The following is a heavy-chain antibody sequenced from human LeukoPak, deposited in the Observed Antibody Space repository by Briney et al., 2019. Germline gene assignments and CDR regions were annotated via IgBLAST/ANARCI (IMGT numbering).Heavy chain of an antibody. Sequence: GGSLRLSCAASEFTFSSCAMSWVRQAPGEGLEWVSVISGSGGSTYYADSVKGRFTISRDNSKNTLYLQMNSLRAEDTAVYCCAKARGRDGYKDELDYWGQGTLVTVSS. CDR2: ISGSGGST. J-gene: IGHJ4*02. CDR3: AKARGRDGYKDELDY. V-gene: IGHV3-23*01. CDR1: EFTFSSCA. D-gene: IGHD5-24*01.